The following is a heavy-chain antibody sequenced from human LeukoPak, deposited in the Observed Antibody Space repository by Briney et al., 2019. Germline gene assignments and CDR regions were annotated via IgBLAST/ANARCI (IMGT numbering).Heavy chain of an antibody. D-gene: IGHD3-22*01. CDR2: IGSSGTTI. J-gene: IGHJ5*02. Sequence: GGSLRLSCAASGFTFSSYEMNWVRQAPGKGLEWVSYIGSSGTTIHYADSVRGRFTISRDNAKNSLYLQVNSLRAEDTGVYYCAREVTMTVVASENWFDPWGQGTLVTVSS. V-gene: IGHV3-48*03. CDR1: GFTFSSYE. CDR3: AREVTMTVVASENWFDP.